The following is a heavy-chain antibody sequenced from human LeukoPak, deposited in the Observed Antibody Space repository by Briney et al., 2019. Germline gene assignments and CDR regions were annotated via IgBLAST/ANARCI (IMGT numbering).Heavy chain of an antibody. CDR1: GYTFTGYY. V-gene: IGHV1-2*02. D-gene: IGHD6-19*01. CDR3: ARAYSSGWDIDY. CDR2: INPNSGGT. Sequence: ASVKVSCKASGYTFTGYYMHWVRQAPGQGLEWMGWINPNSGGTNYAQKLQGRVTMTRDTSISTAYMELSRLRSDDTAVYYCARAYSSGWDIDYWGQGTLVTVSS. J-gene: IGHJ4*02.